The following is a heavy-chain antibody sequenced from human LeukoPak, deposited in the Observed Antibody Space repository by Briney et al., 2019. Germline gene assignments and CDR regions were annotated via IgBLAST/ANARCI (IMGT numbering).Heavy chain of an antibody. CDR2: VYYSGST. J-gene: IGHJ6*02. V-gene: IGHV4-59*01. CDR1: SGSISSYY. Sequence: SETLSLTCTVSSGSISSYYWSWIRQPPGKGLELIGCVYYSGSTDYNPSLKSRVTISLDTSKNQFSLKLSSVTAADTAVYYCARGDLGYCSGGTCYPRYYYGMDVWGRGTTVTVSS. CDR3: ARGDLGYCSGGTCYPRYYYGMDV. D-gene: IGHD2-15*01.